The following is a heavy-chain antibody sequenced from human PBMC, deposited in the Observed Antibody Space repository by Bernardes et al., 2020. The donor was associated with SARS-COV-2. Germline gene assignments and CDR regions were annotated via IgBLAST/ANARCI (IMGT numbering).Heavy chain of an antibody. CDR3: ARRYSAYDEGYFDL. V-gene: IGHV3-7*01. J-gene: IGHJ2*01. Sequence: GGSLRLSCAASGFTFSRYCMSWVRQAPGKGLEWVANRKQEGSEKYYVDSVKGRFTISGDNAKHSLYLQMNNLRAEDTAVYYCARRYSAYDEGYFDLWGRGTLVTVSS. D-gene: IGHD5-12*01. CDR2: RKQEGSEK. CDR1: GFTFSRYC.